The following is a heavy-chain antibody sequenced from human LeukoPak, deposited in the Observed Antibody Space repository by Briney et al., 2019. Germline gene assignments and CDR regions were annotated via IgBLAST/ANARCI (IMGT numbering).Heavy chain of an antibody. J-gene: IGHJ5*02. D-gene: IGHD3-10*01. CDR3: ARDSGTTGEVKFDP. V-gene: IGHV4-38-2*02. CDR2: IYSSGST. CDR1: GYSISSGYY. Sequence: SETLSLTCTVSGYSISSGYYWGWIRQPPGKGLEWIGRIYSSGSTDYIPSLKSRVTMSVDTSKNKFSLKLSSVTSADTAVYYCARDSGTTGEVKFDPWGQGTLVTVSS.